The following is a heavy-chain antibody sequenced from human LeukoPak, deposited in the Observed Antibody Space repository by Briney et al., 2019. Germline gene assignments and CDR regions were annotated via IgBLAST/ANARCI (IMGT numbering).Heavy chain of an antibody. CDR3: AREKWLRYYMDV. J-gene: IGHJ6*03. CDR1: GFTFSSYS. D-gene: IGHD5-12*01. CDR2: ISSSTI. V-gene: IGHV3-48*01. Sequence: GGSLRLSCAASGFTFSSYSMNWVRQAPGKGLEWVSYISSSTIYYADSVTGRFTISRDNAKNSLYLQMNSLRAEDTAVYYCAREKWLRYYMDVWGKGTTVTVSS.